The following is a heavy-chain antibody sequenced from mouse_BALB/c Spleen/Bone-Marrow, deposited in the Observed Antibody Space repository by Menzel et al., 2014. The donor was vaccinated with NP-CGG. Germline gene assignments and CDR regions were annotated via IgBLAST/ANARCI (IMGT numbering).Heavy chain of an antibody. CDR2: IWWDDVK. CDR3: ARDITTYFDY. D-gene: IGHD1-1*01. V-gene: IGHV8-12*01. Sequence: QGTLKECGPGIFQPSQTPRLTCFFSGVSLSTSGMGISWIRQPSGEGLEWLGNIWWDDVKRYNPALKSRLTISKDTSSSQVFLKIASVDTADTATYYCARDITTYFDYWGQGTTLTVSS. J-gene: IGHJ2*01. CDR1: GVSLSTSGMG.